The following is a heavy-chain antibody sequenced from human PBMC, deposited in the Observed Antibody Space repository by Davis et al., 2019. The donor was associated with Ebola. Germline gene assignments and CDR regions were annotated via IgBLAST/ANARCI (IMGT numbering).Heavy chain of an antibody. J-gene: IGHJ6*02. CDR3: ARVYDPYYYYGMDV. CDR1: GFTFSSYG. CDR2: IWYDGSNK. Sequence: GESLKISCAASGFTFSSYGMHWVRQAPGKGLEWVAVIWYDGSNKYYADSVKGRFTPSRDNSKNTLYLQMNSLRAEDTAVYYCARVYDPYYYYGMDVWGQGTTVTVSS. D-gene: IGHD3-22*01. V-gene: IGHV3-33*01.